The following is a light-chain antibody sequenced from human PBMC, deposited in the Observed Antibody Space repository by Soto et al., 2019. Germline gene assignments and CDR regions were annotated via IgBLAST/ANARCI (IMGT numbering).Light chain of an antibody. V-gene: IGKV1-12*01. J-gene: IGKJ4*01. Sequence: DIQMTQSPSSVSASVGDRVIITCRASRDINRWLGWYQQRPGTPPKLLIYPASSLQSGVPSRFSGSGSGTEFTLTISSLQPEDCATYYCQQAASVPLTFGGGTKVEIK. CDR2: PAS. CDR3: QQAASVPLT. CDR1: RDINRW.